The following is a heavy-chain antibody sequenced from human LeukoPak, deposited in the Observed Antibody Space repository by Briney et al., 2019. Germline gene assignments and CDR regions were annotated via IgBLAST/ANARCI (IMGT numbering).Heavy chain of an antibody. V-gene: IGHV1-46*01. Sequence: ASVKVSCKASGYTFTSYYMHWVRQAPGQGLEWMGIINPSGGSTSYAQKFQGRVTMTRDTSTSTVYMELSSLRSEDTAVYYCARTITFGGVIVNGPYNWFDPWGQGTLVTVSS. CDR1: GYTFTSYY. J-gene: IGHJ5*02. CDR2: INPSGGST. D-gene: IGHD3-16*02. CDR3: ARTITFGGVIVNGPYNWFDP.